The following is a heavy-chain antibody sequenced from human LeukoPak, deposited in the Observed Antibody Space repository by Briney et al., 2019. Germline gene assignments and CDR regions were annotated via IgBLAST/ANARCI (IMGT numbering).Heavy chain of an antibody. Sequence: GGSLRLSCAASGFTFSNYVMNWVRQAPGKGLEWVSSISSSSSYIYYADSVKGRFTISRDNAKNSLYLQMNSLRAEDTAVYYCASLYYYDSSGYGVRYYYGTDVWGQGTTVTVSS. J-gene: IGHJ6*02. CDR3: ASLYYYDSSGYGVRYYYGTDV. D-gene: IGHD3-22*01. CDR1: GFTFSNYV. V-gene: IGHV3-21*01. CDR2: ISSSSSYI.